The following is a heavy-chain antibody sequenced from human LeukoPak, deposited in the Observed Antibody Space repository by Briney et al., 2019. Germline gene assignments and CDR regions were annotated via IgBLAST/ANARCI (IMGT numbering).Heavy chain of an antibody. CDR3: ARGRAKWLVHLDY. D-gene: IGHD6-19*01. Sequence: SETLSLTCAVYGGSFSGYYWSWIRQPPGKGLEWIGEINHSGSTNYNPSLKSRVTISVDTSKNQFSLKLSSVTAADTAVYYCARGRAKWLVHLDYWGKGTLVTVSS. CDR2: INHSGST. J-gene: IGHJ4*02. V-gene: IGHV4-34*01. CDR1: GGSFSGYY.